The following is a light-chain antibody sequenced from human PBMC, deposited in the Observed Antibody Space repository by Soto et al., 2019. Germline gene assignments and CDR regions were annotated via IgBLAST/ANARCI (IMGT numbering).Light chain of an antibody. CDR1: RSVNNY. CDR3: QQRGNWPWLT. V-gene: IGKV3-11*01. J-gene: IGKJ4*01. Sequence: EIVLRQSPGTLPLSPGARATLSCRASRSVNNYLAWYQQRPGQAPRLLIYDASNRATGIPARFSGSGSGTDFTLTISSLEPEDSAVYYCQQRGNWPWLTVGGGTRVEIK. CDR2: DAS.